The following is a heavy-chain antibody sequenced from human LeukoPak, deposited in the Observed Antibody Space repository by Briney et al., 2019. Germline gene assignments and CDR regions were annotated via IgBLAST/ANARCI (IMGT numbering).Heavy chain of an antibody. D-gene: IGHD1-26*01. CDR3: ARADRFPSGSYLARYYYYYMDV. CDR1: GYSISTGYY. Sequence: SETLSLTCTVSGYSISTGYYWDWIRQPPGKGLEWIGTFYHGGSTYYNPSLKSRVTISVDTSKNQFSLKLSSVTAADTAVYYCARADRFPSGSYLARYYYYYMDVWGKGTTVTISS. CDR2: FYHGGST. J-gene: IGHJ6*03. V-gene: IGHV4-38-2*02.